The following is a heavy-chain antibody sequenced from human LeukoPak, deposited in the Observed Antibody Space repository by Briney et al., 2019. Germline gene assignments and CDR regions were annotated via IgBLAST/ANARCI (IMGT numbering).Heavy chain of an antibody. Sequence: GGSLRLSCAASGFTFRGFLMSWVRQTPGKGLEWVANIKQDGSEKYYADAVKGRFTIPRDNTKNSLSLQMNSLAAEDTAVYYCARAGSNWNYVYWGQGTLVTVSS. J-gene: IGHJ4*02. CDR3: ARAGSNWNYVY. CDR1: GFTFRGFL. V-gene: IGHV3-7*01. CDR2: IKQDGSEK. D-gene: IGHD1-7*01.